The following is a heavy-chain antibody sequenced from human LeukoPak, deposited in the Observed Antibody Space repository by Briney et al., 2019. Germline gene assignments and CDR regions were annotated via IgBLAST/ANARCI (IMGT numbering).Heavy chain of an antibody. CDR2: TYYRSKWYN. J-gene: IGHJ6*03. CDR3: ARVSEKVVSRNYHYYMDV. V-gene: IGHV6-1*01. D-gene: IGHD3-10*01. Sequence: SQTLSLTCAISADSVSSNSAAWNWIRQSPSRGLEWLGRTYYRSKWYNDYAVSVKSRITINPDTSKNQFSLNLSSVTAADTAVYYCARVSEKVVSRNYHYYMDVWAKGTTVTVSS. CDR1: ADSVSSNSAA.